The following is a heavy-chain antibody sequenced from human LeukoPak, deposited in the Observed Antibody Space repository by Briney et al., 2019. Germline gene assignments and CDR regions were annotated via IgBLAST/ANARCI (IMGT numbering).Heavy chain of an antibody. Sequence: SETLSLTCTVSGGSISSSSYYWGWIRQPPGKGLEWIGSIYYSGSAYCNPSLKSRVTISVDTSKNQFSLKLSSVTAADTAVYYCARPHRSSGSYYYYYYMDVWGKGTTVTVSS. CDR1: GGSISSSSYY. J-gene: IGHJ6*03. V-gene: IGHV4-39*07. D-gene: IGHD1-26*01. CDR3: ARPHRSSGSYYYYYYMDV. CDR2: IYYSGSA.